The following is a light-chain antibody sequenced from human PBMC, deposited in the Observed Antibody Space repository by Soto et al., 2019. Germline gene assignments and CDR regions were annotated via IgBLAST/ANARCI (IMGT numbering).Light chain of an antibody. CDR2: TTS. J-gene: IGKJ1*01. CDR1: QSISTY. CDR3: QQSDSSPRT. Sequence: DIQMTQSPSSLSASVGDRVTITCRASQSISTYLNWYQQKPGKAPKLLISTTSNLQSGVPSRFSGSGSGTDFTLTISSLQPEDFATYYCQQSDSSPRTFGQGTKVEIK. V-gene: IGKV1-39*01.